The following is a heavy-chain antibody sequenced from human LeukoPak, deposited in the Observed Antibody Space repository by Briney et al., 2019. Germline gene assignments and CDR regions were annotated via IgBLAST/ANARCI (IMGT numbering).Heavy chain of an antibody. CDR2: ISNSGNTK. CDR1: GFTFSSYE. D-gene: IGHD3-16*01. CDR3: ARGGMMTMYY. Sequence: PGGPLTLSCAASGFTFSSYEMNWLRQAPGKALEWISYISNSGNTKHYADSVKGRFTISRDNAKNPLYLQMNSLRAEDTAVYYCARGGMMTMYYWGQGTLVTVPS. V-gene: IGHV3-48*03. J-gene: IGHJ4*02.